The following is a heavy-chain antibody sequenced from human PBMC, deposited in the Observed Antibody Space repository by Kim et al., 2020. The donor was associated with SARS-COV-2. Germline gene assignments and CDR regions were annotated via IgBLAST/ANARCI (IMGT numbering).Heavy chain of an antibody. CDR2: MNPNSGNT. D-gene: IGHD6-6*01. V-gene: IGHV1-8*01. Sequence: ASVKVSCKASGYTFTSYDINWVRQATGQGLEWMGWMNPNSGNTGYAQKFQGSVTMTRNTSISTAYMELSSLRSEDTAVYYCARGSLGQLVFNYYYYMDVWGKGTTVTVSS. CDR3: ARGSLGQLVFNYYYYMDV. CDR1: GYTFTSYD. J-gene: IGHJ6*03.